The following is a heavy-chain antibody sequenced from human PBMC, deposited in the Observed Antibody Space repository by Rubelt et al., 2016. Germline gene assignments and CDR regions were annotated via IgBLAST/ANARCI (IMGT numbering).Heavy chain of an antibody. V-gene: IGHV3-74*01. D-gene: IGHD3-3*01. CDR2: ST. CDR3: AKDHMPEYGLLRSGYYRGAGFDY. J-gene: IGHJ4*02. Sequence: STSYADSVKGRFTISRDNAKNTLYLQMNSLRAEDTALYYCAKDHMPEYGLLRSGYYRGAGFDYWGQGTLVTVSS.